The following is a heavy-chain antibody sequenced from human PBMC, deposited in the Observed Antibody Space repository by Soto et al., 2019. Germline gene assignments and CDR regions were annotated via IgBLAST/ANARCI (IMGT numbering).Heavy chain of an antibody. CDR2: ISDSGDIT. J-gene: IGHJ4*02. D-gene: IGHD6-6*01. Sequence: ELKLLEIGGGLVQPGGSLRLSCAASEFTFSTYAMTWVRQAPGRGLQWVATISDSGDITYYADSVKGRFTISRDNSRNTLYLQMNNLRAEDTALYYCAKPWAPSITDRSPRFDYWGRGTLVTVSS. CDR1: EFTFSTYA. V-gene: IGHV3-23*01. CDR3: AKPWAPSITDRSPRFDY.